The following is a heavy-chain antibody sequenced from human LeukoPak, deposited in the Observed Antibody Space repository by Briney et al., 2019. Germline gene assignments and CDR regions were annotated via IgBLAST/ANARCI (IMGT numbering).Heavy chain of an antibody. CDR1: GYTFTSYD. J-gene: IGHJ4*02. CDR2: MNPNSGNT. CDR3: ARGLTVTTRPAGY. V-gene: IGHV1-8*01. D-gene: IGHD4-17*01. Sequence: ASVKVSCKASGYTFTSYDINWVRQAPEQGLEWMGWMNPNSGNTDYAQKFQGRVTMTRNTSISTAYMELSSLRSEDTAMYYCARGLTVTTRPAGYWGQGTLVTVSS.